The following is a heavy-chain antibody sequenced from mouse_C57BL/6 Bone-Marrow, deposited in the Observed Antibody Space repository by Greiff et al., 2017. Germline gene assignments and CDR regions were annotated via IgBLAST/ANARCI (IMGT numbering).Heavy chain of an antibody. Sequence: VQLVESGPELVKPGASVKLSCKASGYTFTSYDINWVKQRPGQGLEWIGWIYPRDGSTKYNEKFKGKATLTVDTSSSTAYMGRHSLTSEDSAVYFCARLEFDGSSGDWYFDVWGTGTTVTVSS. CDR3: ARLEFDGSSGDWYFDV. CDR1: GYTFTSYD. V-gene: IGHV1-85*01. D-gene: IGHD1-1*01. CDR2: IYPRDGST. J-gene: IGHJ1*03.